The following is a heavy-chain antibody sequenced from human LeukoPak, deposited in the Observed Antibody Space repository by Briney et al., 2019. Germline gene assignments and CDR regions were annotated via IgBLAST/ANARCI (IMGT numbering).Heavy chain of an antibody. CDR1: GFTLSSYA. CDR2: ISGSGGST. V-gene: IGHV3-23*01. J-gene: IGHJ4*02. D-gene: IGHD3-22*01. Sequence: GGSLRLSCAASGFTLSSYAMSWVRQAPGKGLEWVSAISGSGGSTYYADSVKGRFTISRDNSKNTLYLQMNSLRAEDTAVYYCANPRNYYDSSGRDYWGQGTLVTVSS. CDR3: ANPRNYYDSSGRDY.